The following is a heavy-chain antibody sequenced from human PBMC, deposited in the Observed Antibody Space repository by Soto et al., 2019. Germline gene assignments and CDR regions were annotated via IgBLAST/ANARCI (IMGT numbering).Heavy chain of an antibody. Sequence: GGSLRLSCAASGFTFDDYAMHWVRQAPVKGLEWVSGISWNSGSIGYADSVKGRFTISRDNAKNSLYLQMNSLRAEDTALYYCAKESGGYDYDSKWCEPLGRGTL. V-gene: IGHV3-9*01. CDR2: ISWNSGSI. D-gene: IGHD3-22*01. CDR3: AKESGGYDYDSKWCEP. J-gene: IGHJ5*02. CDR1: GFTFDDYA.